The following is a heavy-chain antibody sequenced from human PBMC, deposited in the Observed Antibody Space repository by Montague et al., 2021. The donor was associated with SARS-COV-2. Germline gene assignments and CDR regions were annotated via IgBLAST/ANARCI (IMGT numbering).Heavy chain of an antibody. CDR2: IYYSGTT. D-gene: IGHD5-24*01. J-gene: IGHJ4*02. CDR1: GGSISSSSYY. CDR3: ARVLRRDGSSDY. Sequence: SETLSLTCTVSGGSISSSSYYWGWIRQPPGKGLEWIGSIYYSGTTYYNPSLKSRVTISVDTSKNQFSLKLSSVTAADTAVYYCARVLRRDGSSDYWGQGTLVTVSS. V-gene: IGHV4-39*01.